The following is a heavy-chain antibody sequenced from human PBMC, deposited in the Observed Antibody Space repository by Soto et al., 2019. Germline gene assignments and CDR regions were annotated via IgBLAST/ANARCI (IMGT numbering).Heavy chain of an antibody. V-gene: IGHV3-9*02. D-gene: IGHD3-16*01. CDR3: VKDVMPGGADY. J-gene: IGHJ4*02. CDR1: GFTSNDYA. Sequence: GGSLRLSCAASGFTSNDYAMHWFRQAPGKGLEWVSGIYYNSDRIDYGDSVKGRFATSRDNAKNSLYLQMNSLRPEDTAVYYCVKDVMPGGADYWGPGTLVTVST. CDR2: IYYNSDRI.